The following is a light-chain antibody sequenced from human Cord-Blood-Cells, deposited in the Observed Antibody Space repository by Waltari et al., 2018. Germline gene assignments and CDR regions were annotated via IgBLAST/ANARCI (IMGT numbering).Light chain of an antibody. CDR3: CSYAGRDVV. CDR2: EGS. Sequence: QSALTQPASVSGSPGQSITISCTGTSSDVGSYNLVSWYQQHPGKAPKLMIYEGSKRPSGVSNCFSGSKSGNTSSLTISGLQAEDEADYYCCSYAGRDVVFGGGTKLTVL. J-gene: IGLJ2*01. CDR1: SSDVGSYNL. V-gene: IGLV2-23*01.